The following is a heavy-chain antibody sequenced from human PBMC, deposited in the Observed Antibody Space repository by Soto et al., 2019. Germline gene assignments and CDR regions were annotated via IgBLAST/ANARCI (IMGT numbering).Heavy chain of an antibody. CDR3: ARSREFDYGMDV. Sequence: ASETLSITCAVSGGSISSGDYSWSWIRQPPGKGLEWIGYIYHSGSTYYNPSLKSRVTISVDGSKNQFSLKLSSVTAADTAVYYCARSREFDYGMDVWGLGTTVTVSS. J-gene: IGHJ6*02. V-gene: IGHV4-30-2*01. CDR2: IYHSGST. CDR1: GGSISSGDYS.